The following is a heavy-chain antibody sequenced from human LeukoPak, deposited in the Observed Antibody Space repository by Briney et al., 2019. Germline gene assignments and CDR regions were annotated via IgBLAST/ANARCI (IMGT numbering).Heavy chain of an antibody. D-gene: IGHD6-13*01. CDR3: GRTAAGTFFVY. Sequence: GGSLRLSCAVSGFTLSSNHMRWVRQAPGKGLVWVSIIYSGGYTLYGEVVKGRFSIFRGNYKNTMYFLMNNLRSEDDAVYYCGRTAAGTFFVYWGQGTLVTVSS. CDR1: GFTLSSNH. CDR2: IYSGGYT. J-gene: IGHJ4*02. V-gene: IGHV3-53*01.